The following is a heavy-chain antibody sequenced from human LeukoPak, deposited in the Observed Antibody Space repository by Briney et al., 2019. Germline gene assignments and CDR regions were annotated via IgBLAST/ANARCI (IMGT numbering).Heavy chain of an antibody. CDR3: AKSLWLGELSYFDY. V-gene: IGHV3-23*01. CDR2: LGGGGISR. CDR1: GFTFSTYA. J-gene: IGHJ4*02. D-gene: IGHD3-10*01. Sequence: AGGSLRLSCAASGFTFSTYAMSWVRQAPGKGLEWVSTLGGGGISRYYADFVKGRFIVSRDNSNNTLYLQINSLRAEDTAVYYCAKSLWLGELSYFDYWGQGTLVTVSS.